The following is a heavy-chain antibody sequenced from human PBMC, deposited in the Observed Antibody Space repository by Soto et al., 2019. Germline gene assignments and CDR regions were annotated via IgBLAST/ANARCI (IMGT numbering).Heavy chain of an antibody. CDR2: IYHTGGT. CDR3: ARQVATISYYYYGLDI. D-gene: IGHD5-12*01. CDR1: WGYSAALSVS. V-gene: IGHV4-39*01. J-gene: IGHJ6*02. Sequence: CSVAWGYSAALSVSWGCIHQPPWKGLEWIGTIYHTGGTHYNPSLKSRLTMSVDTANDQFSLTLNSLTAADTAVYYCARQVATISYYYYGLDIWGQGTTVTVSS.